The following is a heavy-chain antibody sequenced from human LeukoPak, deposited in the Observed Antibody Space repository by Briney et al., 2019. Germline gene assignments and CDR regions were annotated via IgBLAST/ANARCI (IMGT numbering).Heavy chain of an antibody. V-gene: IGHV3-66*02. CDR3: ARQAAAATPFHY. J-gene: IGHJ4*02. CDR1: GFTVTTSY. CDR2: IYSGGAT. D-gene: IGHD6-13*01. Sequence: GGSLRLSCAASGFTVTTSYMSWFRQVPGKGLEWVSIIYSGGATYYAASVKGRFAISRDNSKNTLYLQMNGLRPEDTAMYYCARQAAAATPFHYWGQGSLVTVSS.